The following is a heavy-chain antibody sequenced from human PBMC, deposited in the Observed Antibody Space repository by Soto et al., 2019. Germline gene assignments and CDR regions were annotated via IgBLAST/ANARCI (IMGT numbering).Heavy chain of an antibody. CDR3: ARSRSGAVADSFDF. CDR2: ISKDGSNK. CDR1: GFTFSRYA. J-gene: IGHJ4*02. D-gene: IGHD3-10*01. Sequence: VQVVESGGGVVQPGRSLRLSCAASGFTFSRYAIHWVRQAPGKGLEWVAVISKDGSNKYYVDSVKGRFTISRDNSRNTLYLQMNSLRDEDAAVYYCARSRSGAVADSFDFWGQGTLVTVSS. V-gene: IGHV3-30*04.